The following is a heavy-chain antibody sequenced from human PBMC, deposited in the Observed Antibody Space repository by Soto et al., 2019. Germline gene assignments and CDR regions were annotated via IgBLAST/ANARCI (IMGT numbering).Heavy chain of an antibody. J-gene: IGHJ5*02. CDR3: ARDYAYYDFWSGYSRDNWFDP. CDR2: MNPNSGNT. V-gene: IGHV1-8*01. D-gene: IGHD3-3*01. Sequence: QVQLVQSGAEVKKPGASVKVSCKASGYTFTSYDINWVRQATGQGLEWMGWMNPNSGNTGYAQKFQGRVTMTRNTSISTAYMELSSLRSEDTAVYSCARDYAYYDFWSGYSRDNWFDPWGQGTLATVSS. CDR1: GYTFTSYD.